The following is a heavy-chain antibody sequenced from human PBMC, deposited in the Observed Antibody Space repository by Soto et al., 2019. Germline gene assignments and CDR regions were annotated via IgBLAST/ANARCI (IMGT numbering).Heavy chain of an antibody. CDR2: IVVGSGNT. CDR1: GFTFTSSA. V-gene: IGHV1-58*01. J-gene: IGHJ2*01. Sequence: SVKVSFKASGFTFTSSAVQWVRQARGQRLEWIGWIVVGSGNTNYAQKFQERVTITRDMSTSTAYMELSSLRSEDTAVYYCARGGSLYWYFDLWALGTLVTVSS. CDR3: ARGGSLYWYFDL. D-gene: IGHD1-26*01.